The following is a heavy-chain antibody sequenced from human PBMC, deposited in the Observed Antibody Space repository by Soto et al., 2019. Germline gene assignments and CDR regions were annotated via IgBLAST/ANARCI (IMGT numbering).Heavy chain of an antibody. V-gene: IGHV5-51*01. CDR2: IYPGDSDT. Sequence: GESLKISCKGSGYSFTSYWIGWVRQMPGKGLEWMGIIYPGDSDTRYSPSFQGQVTISADKSISTAYLQWSSLKASDTAMYYCARPRGGTVTTVVLVDAFDIWGQGTMVTVSS. J-gene: IGHJ3*02. CDR3: ARPRGGTVTTVVLVDAFDI. CDR1: GYSFTSYW. D-gene: IGHD4-17*01.